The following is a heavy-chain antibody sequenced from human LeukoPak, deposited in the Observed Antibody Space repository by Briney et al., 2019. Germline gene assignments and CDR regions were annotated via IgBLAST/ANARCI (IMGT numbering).Heavy chain of an antibody. D-gene: IGHD4-11*01. CDR2: ISAYNGNT. CDR3: ATGGTVTTYFDY. V-gene: IGHV1-18*01. CDR1: GYTFTSYG. J-gene: IGHJ4*02. Sequence: ASVKVSCKASGYTFTSYGISWVRQAPGQGLEWMGWISAYNGNTNYAQKFQGRVTMTRDTSTSTVYMELSSLRSEDTAVYYCATGGTVTTYFDYWGQGTLVTVSS.